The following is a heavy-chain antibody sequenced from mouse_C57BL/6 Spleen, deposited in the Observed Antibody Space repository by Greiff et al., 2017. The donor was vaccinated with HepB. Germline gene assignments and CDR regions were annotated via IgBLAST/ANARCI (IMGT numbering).Heavy chain of an antibody. J-gene: IGHJ3*01. CDR2: IDPEDGDT. CDR3: TTDCYYGSSFLAY. V-gene: IGHV14-1*01. CDR1: GFNIKDYY. D-gene: IGHD1-1*01. Sequence: EVKLQESGAELVRPGASVKLSCTASGFNIKDYYMHWVKQRPEQGLEWIGRIDPEDGDTEYAPKFQGKATMTADTSSNTAYLQLSSLTSEDTAVYYCTTDCYYGSSFLAYWGQGTLVTVSA.